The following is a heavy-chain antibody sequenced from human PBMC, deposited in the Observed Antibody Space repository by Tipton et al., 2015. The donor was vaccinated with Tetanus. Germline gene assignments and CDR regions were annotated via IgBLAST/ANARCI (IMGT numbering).Heavy chain of an antibody. D-gene: IGHD6-19*01. V-gene: IGHV4-34*01. CDR3: ARHSGWYNFYNGMDV. CDR2: INHSGNT. CDR1: GGSFSGNY. Sequence: TLSLTCAVYGGSFSGNYWSWIRQPPGKGLEWIGEINHSGNTNYNPSLKSRVTISVDTSKNQFSLRLTSVTEADTAIYYCARHSGWYNFYNGMDVWGQGTTVTVSS. J-gene: IGHJ6*02.